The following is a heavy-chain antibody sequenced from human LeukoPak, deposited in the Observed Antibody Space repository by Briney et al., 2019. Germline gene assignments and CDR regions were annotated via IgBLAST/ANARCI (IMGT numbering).Heavy chain of an antibody. V-gene: IGHV3-21*01. CDR1: GFTFSSYS. CDR2: ISSSSSYI. Sequence: PGGPLRLSCAASGFTFSSYSMDWVRQAPGKGLEWVSSISSSSSYIYYADSVKGRFTISRDNAKNSLYLQMNSLRAEDTAVYYCARGLRRIAGHHDAFDIWGQGTMVTVSS. CDR3: ARGLRRIAGHHDAFDI. J-gene: IGHJ3*02. D-gene: IGHD6-13*01.